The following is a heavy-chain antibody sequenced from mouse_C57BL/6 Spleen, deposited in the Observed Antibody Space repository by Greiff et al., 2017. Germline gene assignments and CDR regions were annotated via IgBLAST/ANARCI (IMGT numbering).Heavy chain of an antibody. CDR1: GFTFSSYA. CDR2: ISSGGDYI. D-gene: IGHD1-1*01. CDR3: TRDHGSSLYFDY. V-gene: IGHV5-9-1*02. J-gene: IGHJ2*01. Sequence: EVQGVESGEGLVKPGGSLKLSCAASGFTFSSYAMSWVRQTPEKRLEWVAYISSGGDYIYYADTVKGRFTISRDNARNTLYLQMSSLKSEDTAMYYCTRDHGSSLYFDYWGQGTTLTVSS.